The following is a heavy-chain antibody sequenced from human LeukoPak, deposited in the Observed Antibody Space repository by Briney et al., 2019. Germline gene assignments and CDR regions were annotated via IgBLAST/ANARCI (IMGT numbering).Heavy chain of an antibody. CDR1: GFTFSSYA. V-gene: IGHV3-23*01. D-gene: IGHD3-10*01. Sequence: GGSLRLSCGASGFTFSSYAMSWVRQAPGRGLEWVSSISDNGGSTHYADSVKGRFTISRDNSKNTLYLQMNSLRAEDSAVYYCAKNYGSGSYWGYLDYWSQGTLVTVSS. J-gene: IGHJ4*02. CDR3: AKNYGSGSYWGYLDY. CDR2: ISDNGGST.